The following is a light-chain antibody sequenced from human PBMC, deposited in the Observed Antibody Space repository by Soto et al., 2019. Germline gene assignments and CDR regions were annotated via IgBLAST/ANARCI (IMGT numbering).Light chain of an antibody. CDR2: EGT. V-gene: IGLV2-23*01. J-gene: IGLJ3*02. CDR3: CSYAGLNTWV. CDR1: NSDVGSYSL. Sequence: QSVLTQPASVSGSPGQSITISCTGSNSDVGSYSLVSWFQQHPGRAPKLMIYEGTERPSGVSDRFSGSKSGNTASLTISGLQAEDEADYYCCSYAGLNTWVFGGGTKRPS.